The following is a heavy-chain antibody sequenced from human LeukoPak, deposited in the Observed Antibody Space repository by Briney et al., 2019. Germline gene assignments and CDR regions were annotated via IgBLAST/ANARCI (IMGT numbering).Heavy chain of an antibody. Sequence: GGSLRLSCAASGFTFSGYAMHWVRQAPGKGLEWVAVISYDGSYKYYADSVKGRFTISRDNSKNTLYVQMNSLRAEDTAVYYCARDGVGATTNWFDPWGQGTLVTVSS. J-gene: IGHJ5*02. D-gene: IGHD1-26*01. CDR2: ISYDGSYK. CDR1: GFTFSGYA. CDR3: ARDGVGATTNWFDP. V-gene: IGHV3-30*04.